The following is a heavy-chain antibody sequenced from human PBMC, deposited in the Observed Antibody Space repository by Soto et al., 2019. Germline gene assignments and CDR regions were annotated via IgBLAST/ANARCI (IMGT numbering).Heavy chain of an antibody. CDR2: ISGSGDRT. CDR1: GFTFRSYA. CDR3: AKQIFKWEHYAFDI. D-gene: IGHD1-26*01. Sequence: PGGSLRLSCGASGFTFRSYAMSWVRQTPGKGLEWVAGISGSGDRTYYADSVKGRFNISRDNSKNTVDLQLSSLRVEDTALYFCAKQIFKWEHYAFDIWGQGTMVTVSS. V-gene: IGHV3-23*01. J-gene: IGHJ3*02.